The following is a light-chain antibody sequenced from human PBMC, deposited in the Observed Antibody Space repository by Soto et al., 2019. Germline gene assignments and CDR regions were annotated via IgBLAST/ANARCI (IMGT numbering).Light chain of an antibody. J-gene: IGKJ4*01. CDR2: GAS. CDR1: QSVSSSY. V-gene: IGKV3-20*01. Sequence: EIVLTQSPGTLSLSPGERATLSCRASQSVSSSYLAWYQQKPGQAPRLLIYGASSRATGIPDRFSGSGSGTDFTLTITRLEPEDFAVYYCHRYGSSLFTFGGGTKVEIK. CDR3: HRYGSSLFT.